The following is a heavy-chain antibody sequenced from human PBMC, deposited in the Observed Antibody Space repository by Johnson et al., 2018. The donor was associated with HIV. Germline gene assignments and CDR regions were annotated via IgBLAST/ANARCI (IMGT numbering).Heavy chain of an antibody. Sequence: QVLLVESGGGVVQPGRSLRLSCAASGFTFSSYGMHWVRQAPGKGLEWVAVISYDGSNKYYADSVKGRFTISRDNSKNTLYLQMNSLRAEDTAVYHCARGYILTGYSGAFDMWGQGTMVTVSS. V-gene: IGHV3-30*03. CDR1: GFTFSSYG. J-gene: IGHJ3*02. D-gene: IGHD3-9*01. CDR3: ARGYILTGYSGAFDM. CDR2: ISYDGSNK.